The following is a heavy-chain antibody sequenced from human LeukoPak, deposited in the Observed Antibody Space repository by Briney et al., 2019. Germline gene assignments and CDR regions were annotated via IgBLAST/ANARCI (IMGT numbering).Heavy chain of an antibody. D-gene: IGHD3-22*01. CDR2: IYYGGST. V-gene: IGHV4-39*01. Sequence: SETLSLTCTVSVGSISSSNYYWGWIRQPPGKWLEWIGSIYYGGSTYYKSSLKSRITISVDTSKNQFSLKLSSVTAADTAVYYCARNVTGGSSGYWRFDYWGQGTLVTVSS. CDR1: VGSISSSNYY. J-gene: IGHJ4*02. CDR3: ARNVTGGSSGYWRFDY.